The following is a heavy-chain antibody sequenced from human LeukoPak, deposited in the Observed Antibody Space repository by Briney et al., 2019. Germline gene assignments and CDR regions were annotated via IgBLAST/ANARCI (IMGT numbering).Heavy chain of an antibody. J-gene: IGHJ6*03. V-gene: IGHV4-38-2*02. D-gene: IGHD1-26*01. CDR3: ARFVWDYYYYMDV. Sequence: PSETLSLTCTVSGYSISSGYYWGWIRQPPGKGLEWIGSIYHSGSTYYNPSLKSRVTISVDTSKNQFSLKLSSVTAADTAVYYCARFVWDYYYYMDVWGKGTTVTVSS. CDR1: GYSISSGYY. CDR2: IYHSGST.